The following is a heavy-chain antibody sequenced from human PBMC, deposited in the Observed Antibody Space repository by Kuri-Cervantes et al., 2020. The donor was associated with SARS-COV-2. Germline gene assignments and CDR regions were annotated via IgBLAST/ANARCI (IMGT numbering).Heavy chain of an antibody. J-gene: IGHJ6*03. CDR3: ARGGSWYYYYMDV. CDR1: GFTFSSYD. CDR2: IGTAGDK. D-gene: IGHD6-13*01. V-gene: IGHV3-13*04. Sequence: GESLKISCAASGFTFSSYDMHWVRQATGKGLEWVSAIGTAGDKYYPGSVKGRFTISRDNSKNTLYLQMNSLRAEDTAVYYCARGGSWYYYYMDVWGKGTTVTVSS.